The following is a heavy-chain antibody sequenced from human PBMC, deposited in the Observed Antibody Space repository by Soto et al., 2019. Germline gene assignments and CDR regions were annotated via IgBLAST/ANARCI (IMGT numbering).Heavy chain of an antibody. CDR2: IIPSATT. CDR1: GFSFSDYT. V-gene: IGHV3-23*04. CDR3: AKERIGIQGRFDS. J-gene: IGHJ4*02. Sequence: EVRLVESGGGLIQPGGSLRLACAASGFSFSDYTMNLFRQAPGKGLEWVALIIPSATTYYADPEKGRFTISRDNSKKTVYLEMNSLKSDDTAVYYCAKERIGIQGRFDSWGPGTLVTVSS. D-gene: IGHD1-1*01.